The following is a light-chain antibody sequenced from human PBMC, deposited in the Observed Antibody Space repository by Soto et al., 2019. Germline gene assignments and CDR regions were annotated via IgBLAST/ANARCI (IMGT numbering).Light chain of an antibody. CDR1: QSVSSSF. V-gene: IGKV3-20*01. J-gene: IGKJ1*01. CDR2: GTS. Sequence: EIVLTQSPGTLSLSLGERATFSCRASQSVSSSFLTWYQHRPGRPPRLLIYGTSNRATGIPDRFSGSGSGTDFTLTISRLEPEDIAVYYCHQYGRSPWTFGQGTKVDIK. CDR3: HQYGRSPWT.